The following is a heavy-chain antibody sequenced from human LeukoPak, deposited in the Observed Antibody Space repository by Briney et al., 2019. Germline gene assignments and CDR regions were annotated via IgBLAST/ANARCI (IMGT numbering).Heavy chain of an antibody. CDR1: GFTVSSKY. Sequence: GGSLRLSCAASGFTVSSKYMSWVRQAPGKGLEWVSFIDTSGSYIYYGDSVKGRVTISRGNAKNSLYLQMNGLRAEDTAVYYCARGRSITLLRGVAMSDGFDVWGQGAMVTVSS. V-gene: IGHV3-21*01. CDR3: ARGRSITLLRGVAMSDGFDV. D-gene: IGHD3-10*01. CDR2: IDTSGSYI. J-gene: IGHJ3*01.